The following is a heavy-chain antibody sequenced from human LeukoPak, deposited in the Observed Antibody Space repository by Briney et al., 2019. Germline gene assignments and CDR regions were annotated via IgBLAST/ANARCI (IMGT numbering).Heavy chain of an antibody. CDR2: ISTDGSTT. Sequence: GGSLRLSCAASGFTFSNNWMHWVRQTPGKGLVWVSRISTDGSTTSYADSVKGRFTISRDNAKNTLYLQMNSLRAEDSAVYYCARVQQHSCSSISCPYDYWGQGTLVTVSS. D-gene: IGHD2-2*01. CDR3: ARVQQHSCSSISCPYDY. CDR1: GFTFSNNW. J-gene: IGHJ4*02. V-gene: IGHV3-74*01.